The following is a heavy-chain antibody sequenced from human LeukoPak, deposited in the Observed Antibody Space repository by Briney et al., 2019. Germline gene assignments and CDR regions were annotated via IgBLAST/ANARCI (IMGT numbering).Heavy chain of an antibody. CDR3: ARTVDTAMDFDY. J-gene: IGHJ4*02. Sequence: SVKVSCKASGGTFSSYTISWVQQAPGQGLEWMGGIIPIFGTANYAQKFQGRVSITTDESTSTAYMELSSLRSEDTAVYFCARTVDTAMDFDYWGQGTLVTVSS. D-gene: IGHD5-18*01. V-gene: IGHV1-69*05. CDR1: GGTFSSYT. CDR2: IIPIFGTA.